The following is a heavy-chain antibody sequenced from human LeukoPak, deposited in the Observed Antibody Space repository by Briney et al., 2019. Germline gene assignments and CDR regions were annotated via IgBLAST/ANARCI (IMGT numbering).Heavy chain of an antibody. V-gene: IGHV4-59*11. CDR3: ARDLVTVTKGFDI. CDR2: ISYIGST. CDR1: DDSFSSHY. J-gene: IGHJ3*02. D-gene: IGHD4-17*01. Sequence: SETLSLTCAVSDDSFSSHYWTCIRQPPGKGLEWIGYISYIGSTNYNPSLKSRITTSIDTSKNDFSLKLSSVTAADTAVYYCARDLVTVTKGFDIWGQGTMVSVSS.